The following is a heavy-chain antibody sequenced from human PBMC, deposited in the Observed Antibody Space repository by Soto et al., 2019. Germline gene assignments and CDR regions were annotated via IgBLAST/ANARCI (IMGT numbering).Heavy chain of an antibody. Sequence: SETLSLTCTVSGGSISSYYWSWIRQPPGKGLEWIGYIYSSGSTNYNPSLKSRVTISVXXXXXXIXLXLXXXPAAXTAVNDCARGEGYSYGYGWLDPWGQGTMVTVSS. CDR2: IYSSGST. J-gene: IGHJ5*01. D-gene: IGHD5-18*01. V-gene: IGHV4-59*01. CDR3: ARGEGYSYGYGWLDP. CDR1: GGSISSYY.